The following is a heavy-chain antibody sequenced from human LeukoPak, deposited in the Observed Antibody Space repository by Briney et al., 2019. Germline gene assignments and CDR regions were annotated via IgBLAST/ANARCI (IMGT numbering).Heavy chain of an antibody. V-gene: IGHV3-30*02. CDR3: AKSHLPNAYSGTYYCDY. J-gene: IGHJ4*02. CDR1: GFTFSYYG. Sequence: PGGSLRRSCAASGFTFSYYGMHWVRQAPGKGLEGVAFIRYDESKKVYGDSVKGRFTISTDNSQNTLYTQMNSLRTEDTAVYYCAKSHLPNAYSGTYYCDYWGQGPLVTVSS. D-gene: IGHD1-26*01. CDR2: IRYDESKK.